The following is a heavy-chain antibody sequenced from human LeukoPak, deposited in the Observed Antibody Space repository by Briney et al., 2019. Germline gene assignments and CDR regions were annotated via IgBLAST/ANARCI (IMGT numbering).Heavy chain of an antibody. Sequence: GGSLRLSCAASGFTFSNAWMSWVRQAPGKGLEWVGRIKSKTDGGTTDYAAPVKGRFTISRDDSKNTLYLQINSLKTEDTAVYYCTTDNDQNWNYLGYFDYWGQGTLVTVSS. CDR2: IKSKTDGGTT. CDR3: TTDNDQNWNYLGYFDY. CDR1: GFTFSNAW. V-gene: IGHV3-15*01. D-gene: IGHD1-7*01. J-gene: IGHJ4*02.